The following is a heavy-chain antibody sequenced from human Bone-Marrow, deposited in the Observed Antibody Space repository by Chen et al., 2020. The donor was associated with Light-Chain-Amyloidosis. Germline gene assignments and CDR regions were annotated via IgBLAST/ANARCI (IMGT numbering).Heavy chain of an antibody. CDR3: AKGFGSGTYSSPGDY. J-gene: IGHJ4*02. CDR2: ISRDTGRT. D-gene: IGHD3-10*01. V-gene: IGHV3-9*01. CDR1: GFDFADSA. Sequence: EVQLVESGGGLVQPGGSLRLSCSASGFDFADSAMHWVRQAPGRGLQWVSGISRDTGRTYYADSVRGRFTVSRDNGKTSLFLEMNGLRPDDTALYFCAKGFGSGTYSSPGDYWGQGTLVIVSS.